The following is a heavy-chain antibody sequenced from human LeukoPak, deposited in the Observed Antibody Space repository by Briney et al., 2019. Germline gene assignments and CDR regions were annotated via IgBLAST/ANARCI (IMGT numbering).Heavy chain of an antibody. V-gene: IGHV4-59*08. CDR3: ARQGVYSSSWKAKKYYFDY. Sequence: SETLSLTCTVSGGSISSYYWSWIRQPPGKGLEWIGYIYYSGSTNYNPSLKSRVTISVDTSKNQFSLKLSSVTAADTAVYYCARQGVYSSSWKAKKYYFDYWGQGTLVTVSS. J-gene: IGHJ4*02. CDR1: GGSISSYY. D-gene: IGHD6-13*01. CDR2: IYYSGST.